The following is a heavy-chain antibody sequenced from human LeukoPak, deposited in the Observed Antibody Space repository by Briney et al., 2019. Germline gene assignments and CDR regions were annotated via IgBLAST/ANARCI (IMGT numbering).Heavy chain of an antibody. D-gene: IGHD5-24*01. Sequence: ASVKVSCKASGYTFTTHSINWLRQAPGQGLEWMGWITTNTGNPTYAQGFTGRFVFSLDTSVSTAYLQISSLKAEDTAVYYCARDASTIRFDYWGQGTLVTVSS. CDR2: ITTNTGNP. CDR1: GYTFTTHS. J-gene: IGHJ4*02. CDR3: ARDASTIRFDY. V-gene: IGHV7-4-1*02.